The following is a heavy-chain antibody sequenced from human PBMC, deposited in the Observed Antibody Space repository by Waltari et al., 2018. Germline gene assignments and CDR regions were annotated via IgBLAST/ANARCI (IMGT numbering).Heavy chain of an antibody. CDR3: ASLPAQVYDDTIPD. V-gene: IGHV4-59*13. CDR1: GASISRYY. D-gene: IGHD4-17*01. CDR2: IHSNGAT. Sequence: VQLQESGPGLVKPSETLSLTCTVSGASISRYYWSWIRQSPAKGLEFIAYIHSNGATNYHPSLKSRVSLSLDMSKNQFSLQLSSVTAADTAVYYCASLPAQVYDDTIPDWGQGILVTVSS. J-gene: IGHJ4*02.